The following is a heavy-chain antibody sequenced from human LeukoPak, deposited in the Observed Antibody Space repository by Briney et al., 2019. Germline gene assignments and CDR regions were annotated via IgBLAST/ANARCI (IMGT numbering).Heavy chain of an antibody. V-gene: IGHV4-4*02. Sequence: SETLSLTCDVSGASISSRNWWSWVRQPPGKGLEWIGEIYHTGSTNHNSSLKSRATISVDKSKNQFSLRLSSVTAADTAVYYCARVVRVERRHNWFDPWGQGTLVTVSS. CDR1: GASISSRNW. D-gene: IGHD1-1*01. CDR2: IYHTGST. CDR3: ARVVRVERRHNWFDP. J-gene: IGHJ5*02.